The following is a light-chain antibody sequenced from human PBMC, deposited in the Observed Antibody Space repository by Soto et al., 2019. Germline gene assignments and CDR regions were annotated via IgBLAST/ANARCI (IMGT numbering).Light chain of an antibody. J-gene: IGKJ2*01. V-gene: IGKV1-5*01. Sequence: DLQMTQSPSTLPASVGARVTITCRASQSISSWLARSQQKQGKAPQLLIYDASSLKSGATSRFSGSGSETEFTLTLSVLQPDDVAAYYYQLMATFGKGTKLEIK. CDR1: QSISSW. CDR2: DAS. CDR3: QLMAT.